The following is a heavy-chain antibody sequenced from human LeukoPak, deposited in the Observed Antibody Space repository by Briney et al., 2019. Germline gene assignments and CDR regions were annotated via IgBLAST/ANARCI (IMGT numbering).Heavy chain of an antibody. J-gene: IGHJ6*02. V-gene: IGHV4-31*03. D-gene: IGHD3-10*01. CDR1: GGSISSAGYY. CDR3: ARGRGGSGSYYRFAYYGMDV. CDR2: IYYSGST. Sequence: PSETLSLTCTVSGGSISSAGYYWSWIRQHPGKGLEWIGYIYYSGSTYYNASLKSRVTISVDTSKNQFSLKLSSVTAADTAVYYCARGRGGSGSYYRFAYYGMDVWGQGTTVTVSS.